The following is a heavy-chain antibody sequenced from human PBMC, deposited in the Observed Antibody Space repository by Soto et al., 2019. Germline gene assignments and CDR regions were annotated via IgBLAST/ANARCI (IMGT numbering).Heavy chain of an antibody. CDR1: GYTFTSYD. V-gene: IGHV1-8*01. J-gene: IGHJ6*02. CDR3: ARERTGTTSMDV. D-gene: IGHD1-1*01. Sequence: QVQLVQSGAEVKKPGASVKVSCKASGYTFTSYDINWVRQATRQGLEWMGWMNPNSGNTGYAQKFRGRVTMTRNTSISTAYMELSSLRSEDTAVYYCARERTGTTSMDVWGQGTTVTISS. CDR2: MNPNSGNT.